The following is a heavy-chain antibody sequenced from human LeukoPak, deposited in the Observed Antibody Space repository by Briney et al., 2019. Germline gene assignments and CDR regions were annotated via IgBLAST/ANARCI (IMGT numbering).Heavy chain of an antibody. CDR1: GGSISSYY. CDR3: ARDLGNAFDI. V-gene: IGHV4-59*01. J-gene: IGHJ3*02. CDR2: IYYSGCT. D-gene: IGHD3-16*01. Sequence: SETLSLTCTVSGGSISSYYWSWIRQPPGKGLEWIGYIYYSGCTNYNPSLKSRVTISVDTSKNQFSLKLSSVTAADTAVYYCARDLGNAFDIWGQGTMVIVSS.